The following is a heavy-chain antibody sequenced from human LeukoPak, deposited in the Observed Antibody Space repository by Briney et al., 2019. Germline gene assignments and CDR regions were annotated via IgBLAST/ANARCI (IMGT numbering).Heavy chain of an antibody. Sequence: GSSVMVSCKASGGTFSSYAISWVRQAPGQGLEWMGGIIPIFGTANYAQKFQGRVTITADESTSTAYMELSSLRSEDTAVYYCARTYDFWTGYYFDYWGQGTLVTVSS. CDR2: IIPIFGTA. CDR1: GGTFSSYA. V-gene: IGHV1-69*01. D-gene: IGHD3-3*01. CDR3: ARTYDFWTGYYFDY. J-gene: IGHJ4*02.